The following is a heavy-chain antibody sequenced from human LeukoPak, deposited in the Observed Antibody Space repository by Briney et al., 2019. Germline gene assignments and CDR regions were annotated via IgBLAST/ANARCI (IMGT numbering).Heavy chain of an antibody. Sequence: GGSLRLSCAASGFTFSSYSMNWVRQAPGKGLEWVSSISSSSSYIYYADSVKGRFTISRDNAKNSLYLQMNSLRAEDTAVYYCASVEYSSSWSPFDYWGQGTLVTVSS. D-gene: IGHD6-13*01. CDR3: ASVEYSSSWSPFDY. CDR1: GFTFSSYS. CDR2: ISSSSSYI. V-gene: IGHV3-21*04. J-gene: IGHJ4*02.